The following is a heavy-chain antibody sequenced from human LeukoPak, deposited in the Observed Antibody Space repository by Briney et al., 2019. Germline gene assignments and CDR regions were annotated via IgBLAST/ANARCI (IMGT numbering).Heavy chain of an antibody. V-gene: IGHV3-7*01. Sequence: GGSLRLSCAASGFIFSRYTMHWVRQAPGKGLEWVANIKQDGSEKYYVDSVKGRFTISRDNAKNSLYLQMNSLRAEDTAVYYCARRYCSSTSCYTRGRMDVWGKGTTVTVSS. D-gene: IGHD2-2*02. CDR1: GFIFSRYT. CDR3: ARRYCSSTSCYTRGRMDV. J-gene: IGHJ6*04. CDR2: IKQDGSEK.